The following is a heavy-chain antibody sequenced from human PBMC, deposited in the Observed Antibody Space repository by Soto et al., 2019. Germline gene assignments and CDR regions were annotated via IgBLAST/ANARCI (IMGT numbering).Heavy chain of an antibody. V-gene: IGHV3-23*01. CDR1: GFTFSSYA. CDR3: AKGIVLMVYAIDYFDY. Sequence: EVQLLESGGGLVQPGGSLRLSCAASGFTFSSYAMSWVRQAPGKGLEWVSAISGSGGSTYYADSVKGRFTISRDNSKNTLYLQMNSLRAEDTAVYYCAKGIVLMVYAIDYFDYWGQVTLVTVSS. J-gene: IGHJ4*02. D-gene: IGHD2-8*01. CDR2: ISGSGGST.